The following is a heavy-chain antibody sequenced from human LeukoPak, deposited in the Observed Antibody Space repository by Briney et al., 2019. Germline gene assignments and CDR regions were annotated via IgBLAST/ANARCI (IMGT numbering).Heavy chain of an antibody. CDR2: INADGSAT. CDR3: ARGNYGMDA. V-gene: IGHV3-74*01. J-gene: IGHJ6*02. CDR1: GFSFRSFW. Sequence: GGSLRLSCAASGFSFRSFWMYWVRHAPGKGLEWVSRINADGSATSSADAVKGRFTISRDNAKNTLYLQLNSLRAEDTAVYYCARGNYGMDAWGQGTTVIVSS.